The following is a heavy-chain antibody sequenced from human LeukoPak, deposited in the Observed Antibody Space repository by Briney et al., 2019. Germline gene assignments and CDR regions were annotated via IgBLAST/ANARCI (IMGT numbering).Heavy chain of an antibody. CDR2: ISGSGGTT. CDR3: VRYIYGLWNNWFDP. V-gene: IGHV3-23*01. J-gene: IGHJ5*02. CDR1: GFTFSSYA. Sequence: PGGSLRLSCAASGFTFSSYAMSWVRQAPGKGLEWVSAISGSGGTTYYADSVKGRFTISRDNSKNTLYLQMNSLRAEDTAVYYCVRYIYGLWNNWFDPWGQGTLVTVSS. D-gene: IGHD5-18*01.